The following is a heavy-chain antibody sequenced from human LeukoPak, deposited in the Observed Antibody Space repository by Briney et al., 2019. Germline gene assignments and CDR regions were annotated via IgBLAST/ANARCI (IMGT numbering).Heavy chain of an antibody. Sequence: ASVKVSCTVSGYTLTELSMHWVRQAPGKGLEWMGGLDPEDGETIYAQHFQGRVTMTEDTSTDTAYMELSSLRSEDTAVYYCAILKVGGYEKDDYWGQGTLVTVSS. V-gene: IGHV1-24*01. CDR1: GYTLTELS. CDR2: LDPEDGET. CDR3: AILKVGGYEKDDY. J-gene: IGHJ4*02. D-gene: IGHD5-12*01.